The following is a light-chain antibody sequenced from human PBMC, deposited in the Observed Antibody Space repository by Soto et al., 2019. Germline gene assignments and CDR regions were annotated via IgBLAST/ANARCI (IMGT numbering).Light chain of an antibody. CDR2: GAS. Sequence: EIVLTQSPGTLSLSPGERATLSCRASQSVSSSYLAWYQQKPGQAPRLLIYGASSRATGIPDRFSGSGSGTDFTLTISRLEPEDFAVYDCQQYGSSPPYTFGQGTKLESK. J-gene: IGKJ2*01. V-gene: IGKV3-20*01. CDR1: QSVSSSY. CDR3: QQYGSSPPYT.